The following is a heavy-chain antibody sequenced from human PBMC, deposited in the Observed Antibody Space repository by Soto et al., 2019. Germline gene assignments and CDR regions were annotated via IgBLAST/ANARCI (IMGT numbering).Heavy chain of an antibody. D-gene: IGHD1-1*01. CDR1: GGSISTVGHY. Sequence: SETLSLTCSVSGGSISTVGHYWTWIRQPPGKGLEWIGSTYHTGSTYYSKSLRSRLTMSVDTSKSQFSLRLSSVTAADTAVYYCARATGTLRSRNCDYWGQGSLVTVSS. CDR3: ARATGTLRSRNCDY. V-gene: IGHV4-31*03. CDR2: TYHTGST. J-gene: IGHJ4*02.